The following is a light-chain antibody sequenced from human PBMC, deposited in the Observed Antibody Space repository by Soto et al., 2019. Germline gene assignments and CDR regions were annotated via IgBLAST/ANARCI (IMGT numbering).Light chain of an antibody. CDR2: DTS. Sequence: DIQMTQSPSSLSASVGDTVTITCRASQTIDSYLNWYQQKPGQAPKLLISDTSTLHSGVPSRFSGSASGTDFTLTISSLQPEDFATYYCQQSYGADTFGQGTK. CDR1: QTIDSY. CDR3: QQSYGADT. J-gene: IGKJ2*01. V-gene: IGKV1-39*01.